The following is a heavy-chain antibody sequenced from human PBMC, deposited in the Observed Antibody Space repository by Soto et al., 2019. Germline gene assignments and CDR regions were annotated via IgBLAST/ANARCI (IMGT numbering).Heavy chain of an antibody. V-gene: IGHV3-33*01. CDR3: ARQSLGNIRLRVCDY. J-gene: IGHJ4*02. CDR1: GFTFSDYG. Sequence: QVQLVESGGGVVQPGRSLRLSCVASGFTFSDYGMHWVRQAPGKGLEWVAVIWYDGSEKYYADSVKGRFTISRDNSKSTLYLQMNSLRVEDTAVYYCARQSLGNIRLRVCDYWGQGALVTVST. CDR2: IWYDGSEK. D-gene: IGHD1-1*01.